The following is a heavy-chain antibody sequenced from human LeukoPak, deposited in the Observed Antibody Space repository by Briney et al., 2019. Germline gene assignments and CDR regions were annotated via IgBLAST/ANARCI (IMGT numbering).Heavy chain of an antibody. Sequence: ASVKVSCKASGYTFTSYGISWVRQAPGQGLEWMGWNSPYNGKTNYAQKFQGRVTMTTDTSTSTAYMELSRLTSDDTAVYYCARDSRPIFEWQQLGGDYWGQGTLVTVSS. CDR1: GYTFTSYG. CDR3: ARDSRPIFEWQQLGGDY. J-gene: IGHJ4*02. D-gene: IGHD6-13*01. V-gene: IGHV1-18*01. CDR2: NSPYNGKT.